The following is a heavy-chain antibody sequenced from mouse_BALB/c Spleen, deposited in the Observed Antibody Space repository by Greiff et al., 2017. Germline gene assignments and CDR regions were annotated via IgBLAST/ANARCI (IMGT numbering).Heavy chain of an antibody. Sequence: VQLKESGPGLVAPSQSLSITCTVSGFSLTSYDISWIRQPPGKGLEWLGVIWTGGGTNYNSAFMSRLSISKDNSKSQVFLKMNSLQTDDTAIYYCVRDPLLLRYWGQGTLVTVSA. CDR2: IWTGGGT. D-gene: IGHD1-1*01. V-gene: IGHV2-9-2*01. CDR1: GFSLTSYD. CDR3: VRDPLLLRY. J-gene: IGHJ3*01.